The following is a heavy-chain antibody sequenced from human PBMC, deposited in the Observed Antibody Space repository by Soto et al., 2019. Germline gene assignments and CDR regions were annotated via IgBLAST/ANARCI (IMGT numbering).Heavy chain of an antibody. CDR1: GGSISSYY. Sequence: SETLSLTCTVSGGSISSYYWSWIRQPPGKGLEWIGYIYYSGSTNYNPSLKSRVTISVDTSKNQFSLKLSSVTAADTAVYYCARLYGLRDYYYYMDVWGKGTTVTVSS. D-gene: IGHD2-8*01. V-gene: IGHV4-59*08. J-gene: IGHJ6*03. CDR3: ARLYGLRDYYYYMDV. CDR2: IYYSGST.